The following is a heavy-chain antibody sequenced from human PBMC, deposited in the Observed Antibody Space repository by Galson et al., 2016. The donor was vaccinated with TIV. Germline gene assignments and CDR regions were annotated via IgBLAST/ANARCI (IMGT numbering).Heavy chain of an antibody. V-gene: IGHV1-3*01. J-gene: IGHJ5*02. Sequence: SVKVSCKASGGTLSSYAISWVRQAPGQRLEWMGWINAGNGNTKYSQTFQGRVTFTRDTSASTAYMELSSLRSADTAVYYCAREGLIAVAGPSWFDPWGQGTLVTVSS. CDR3: AREGLIAVAGPSWFDP. CDR2: INAGNGNT. D-gene: IGHD6-13*01. CDR1: GGTLSSYA.